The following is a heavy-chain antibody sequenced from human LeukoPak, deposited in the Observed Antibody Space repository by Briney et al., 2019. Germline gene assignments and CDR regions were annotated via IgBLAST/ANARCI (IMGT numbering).Heavy chain of an antibody. V-gene: IGHV4-34*09. CDR1: GGSFSGYY. CDR2: INHSGST. J-gene: IGHJ6*02. D-gene: IGHD2-2*02. Sequence: PSETLSLTCAVYGGSFSGYYWSWIRQPPGKGLEWMGEINHSGSTNYNPSLKSRVTISVDTSKNQFSLKLSSVTAADTAVYYCANSRSDCSSTSCYTPAHYYYYGMDVWGQGTTVTVSS. CDR3: ANSRSDCSSTSCYTPAHYYYYGMDV.